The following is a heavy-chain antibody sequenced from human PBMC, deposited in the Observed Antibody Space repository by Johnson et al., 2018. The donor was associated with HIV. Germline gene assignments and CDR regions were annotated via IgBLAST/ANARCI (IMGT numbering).Heavy chain of an antibody. J-gene: IGHJ3*02. Sequence: VQLVESGGGLVKPGGSLRLSCAASGFTFSNAWMSWVRQAPGKGLEWVGFIRSKAYGGTTEYAASVTGRFTISRDNSKNTLYLQMNSLRAEDTAVYYCAKDYYDSSGDAFDIWGQGTMVTVSS. CDR3: AKDYYDSSGDAFDI. D-gene: IGHD3-22*01. V-gene: IGHV3-15*01. CDR1: GFTFSNAW. CDR2: IRSKAYGGTT.